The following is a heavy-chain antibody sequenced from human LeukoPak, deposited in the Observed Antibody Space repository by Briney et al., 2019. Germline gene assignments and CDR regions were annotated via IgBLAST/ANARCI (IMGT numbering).Heavy chain of an antibody. Sequence: GASVKVSCKASGGTFSSYAISWVRQAPGQGLEWMGGIIPIFGTANYAQKFQGRVTITTDESTSTAYMELSSLRSGDTAVYYCARGGLPFGVVISDAFDIWGQGTMVTVSS. CDR1: GGTFSSYA. CDR3: ARGGLPFGVVISDAFDI. J-gene: IGHJ3*02. D-gene: IGHD3-3*01. CDR2: IIPIFGTA. V-gene: IGHV1-69*05.